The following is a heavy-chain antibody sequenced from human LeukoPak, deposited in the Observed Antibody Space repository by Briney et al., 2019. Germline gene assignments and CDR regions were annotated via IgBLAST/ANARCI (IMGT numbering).Heavy chain of an antibody. CDR2: INTNTGNP. Sequence: GASVKVSCKASGGTFSSYAISWVRQAPGQGLEWMGWINTNTGNPTYAQGFTGRFVFSLDTSVSTAYLQISSLKAEDTAVYYCARTTNYYDSSGPFYYFDYWGQGTLVTVSS. CDR1: GGTFSSYA. V-gene: IGHV7-4-1*02. CDR3: ARTTNYYDSSGPFYYFDY. D-gene: IGHD3-22*01. J-gene: IGHJ4*02.